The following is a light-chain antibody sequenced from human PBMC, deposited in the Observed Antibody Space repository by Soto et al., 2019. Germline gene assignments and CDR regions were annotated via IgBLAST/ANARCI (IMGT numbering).Light chain of an antibody. CDR2: DLS. CDR3: QQYGSSPRT. V-gene: IGKV3-20*01. J-gene: IGKJ2*02. CDR1: QSVSSTY. Sequence: EIVLTQSPGTLSLSPGESATLSCRASQSVSSTYLAWYQQKPGQAPRLLIYDLSRRTTGIPDRFSASGSGTDFTLTISRLEPEDFAVYYCQQYGSSPRTFGQGTKLGI.